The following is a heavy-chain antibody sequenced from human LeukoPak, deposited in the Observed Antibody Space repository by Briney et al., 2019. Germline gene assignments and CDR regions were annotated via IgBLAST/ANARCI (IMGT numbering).Heavy chain of an antibody. D-gene: IGHD3-16*01. V-gene: IGHV3-23*01. J-gene: IGHJ4*02. CDR1: GFTFSSYA. CDR2: ISGSGGST. Sequence: GGSLRLSCAASGFTFSSYAMSWVRRAPGKGVEWVSAISGSGGSTYYADSVKGRLTISRDNSKNTLYLQMNSLRAGDTAVYYCAKDLTAGGYWGQGTLVTVSS. CDR3: AKDLTAGGY.